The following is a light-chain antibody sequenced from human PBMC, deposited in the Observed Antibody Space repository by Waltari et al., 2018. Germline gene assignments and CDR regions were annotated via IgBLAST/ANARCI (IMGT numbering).Light chain of an antibody. CDR1: DSNSGNNL. J-gene: IGLJ3*02. CDR3: ATWDDSLLGGRWV. CDR2: RTD. V-gene: IGLV1-44*01. Sequence: QSVLTQPPSASAPPGHRVTISCSARDSNSGNNLVNWYQQFPGPAPKLLIYRTDLRPSGVPDRFSGSKSGTSGSLAISGLQSEDEADYYCATWDDSLLGGRWVFGGGTKLTVL.